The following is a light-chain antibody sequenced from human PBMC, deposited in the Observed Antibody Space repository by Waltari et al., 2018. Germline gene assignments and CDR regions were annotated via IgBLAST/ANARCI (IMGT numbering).Light chain of an antibody. V-gene: IGKV3-11*01. CDR3: QQRSNWPPEVT. CDR1: QKVSSY. CDR2: DAS. J-gene: IGKJ5*01. Sequence: EIVLTQSPATLSLSPGERDTLPCRASQKVSSYLAWYQQKPGQAPRHLIYDASTRAAGIPARFSGSGSGTDFTLTISSLEPEDFAVYYCQQRSNWPPEVTFGQGTRLEIK.